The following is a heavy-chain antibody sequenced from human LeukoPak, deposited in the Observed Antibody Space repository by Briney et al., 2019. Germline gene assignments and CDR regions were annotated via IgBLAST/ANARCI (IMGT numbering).Heavy chain of an antibody. CDR1: GGSFSGYY. V-gene: IGHV4-34*01. D-gene: IGHD3-16*02. J-gene: IGHJ4*02. CDR3: ARGRRSGYDYVWGSYRYRPEDY. CDR2: INHSGST. Sequence: SETLSLTCAVYGGSFSGYYWSWIRQPPGKGLEWIGEINHSGSTNYNPSLTSRVTISVDTSKNQFSLKLSSVTAADTAVYYCARGRRSGYDYVWGSYRYRPEDYWGQGTLVTVSS.